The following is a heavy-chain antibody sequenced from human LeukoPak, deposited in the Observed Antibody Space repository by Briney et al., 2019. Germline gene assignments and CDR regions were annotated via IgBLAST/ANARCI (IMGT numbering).Heavy chain of an antibody. V-gene: IGHV3-9*01. CDR3: AKDILRSPGYFDY. CDR1: GFTFDDYA. CDR2: ISWNSGSI. J-gene: IGHJ4*02. Sequence: GRSLRLSCAASGFTFDDYAMHWVRQAPGKGLEWVSGISWNSGSIGYADSVKGRFTISRDNAKNSLYLQMNSLRAEDTALYYCAKDILRSPGYFDYWGQGTLVTVSS.